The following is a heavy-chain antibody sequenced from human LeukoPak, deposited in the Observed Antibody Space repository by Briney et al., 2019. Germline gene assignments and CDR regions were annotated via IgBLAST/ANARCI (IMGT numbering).Heavy chain of an antibody. J-gene: IGHJ2*01. CDR2: IYYSGST. CDR1: GGAISSYY. CDR3: ARDLGIPFGGAEPSGFDL. V-gene: IGHV4-59*01. D-gene: IGHD3-16*01. Sequence: SETPSLTCTVSGGAISSYYWSWIRQPPGKGLEWIGYIYYSGSTNYNPSLKSRVTISVDTSKNQFSLKLSSVTAADTAVYYCARDLGIPFGGAEPSGFDLWGRGTLVTVSS.